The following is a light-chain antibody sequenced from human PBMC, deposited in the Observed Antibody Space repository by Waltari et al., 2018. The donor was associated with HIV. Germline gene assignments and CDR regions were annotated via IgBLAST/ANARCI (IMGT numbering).Light chain of an antibody. Sequence: QSALTQPPSASGSPGQSVTFSCTGTSRDVGAYNFFSWYQQHPGQAPKLIIYGVNHRPSGVPDRFSGSKSGNTASLTVSGLQADDEADYYCSSYAGPNHLLFGGGTRLTVL. J-gene: IGLJ2*01. CDR2: GVN. CDR3: SSYAGPNHLL. V-gene: IGLV2-8*01. CDR1: SRDVGAYNF.